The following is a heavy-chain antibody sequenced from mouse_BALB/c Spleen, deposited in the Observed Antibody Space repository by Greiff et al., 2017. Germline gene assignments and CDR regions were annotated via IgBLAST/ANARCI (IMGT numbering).Heavy chain of an antibody. CDR2: ISTYYGDA. J-gene: IGHJ4*01. Sequence: QVQLQQSGAELVRPGVSVKISCKGSGYTFTDYAMHWVKQSHAKSLEWIGVISTYYGDASYNQKFKGKATMTVDKSSSTAYMELARLTSEDSAIYYCAGGYDAWAMDYWGQGTSVTVSS. CDR1: GYTFTDYA. D-gene: IGHD2-2*01. V-gene: IGHV1S137*01. CDR3: AGGYDAWAMDY.